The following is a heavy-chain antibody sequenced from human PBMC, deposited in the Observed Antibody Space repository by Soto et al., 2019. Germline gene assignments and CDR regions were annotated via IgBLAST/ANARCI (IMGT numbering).Heavy chain of an antibody. Sequence: GGSLRLSCAASGFTFSSYAMSWVRQAPGKGLEWVSAISGSGGSTYYADSVKGRFTISRDNSKNTLYLQMSSLRAEDTAVYYCAKVGQQLSLNHYYYHYGMDVWGQGTTVTVSS. CDR1: GFTFSSYA. CDR3: AKVGQQLSLNHYYYHYGMDV. J-gene: IGHJ6*02. V-gene: IGHV3-23*01. CDR2: ISGSGGST. D-gene: IGHD6-13*01.